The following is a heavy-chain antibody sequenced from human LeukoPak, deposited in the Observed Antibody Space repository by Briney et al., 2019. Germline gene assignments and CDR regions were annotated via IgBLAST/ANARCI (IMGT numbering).Heavy chain of an antibody. CDR2: IIPIFGTA. J-gene: IGHJ4*02. V-gene: IGHV1-69*13. Sequence: SVKVSCKASGGTFSSYAISWVRQAPGQGLEWMGGIIPIFGTANYAQKFQGRVTITADESTSTAYMELSSLRSEDTAVYYCARGRYSSSWYNYYFDYWGQGTLVTVSS. D-gene: IGHD6-13*01. CDR3: ARGRYSSSWYNYYFDY. CDR1: GGTFSSYA.